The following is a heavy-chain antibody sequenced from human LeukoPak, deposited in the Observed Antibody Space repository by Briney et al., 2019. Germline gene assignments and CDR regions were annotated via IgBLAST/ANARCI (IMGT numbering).Heavy chain of an antibody. V-gene: IGHV1-24*01. Sequence: GASVKVSCKASGYTLSELSIHCGRQAPGKGFEWLGGFNFEDGETIFAQKFQGRVTMTEDSSTNTAYMELSSLRSEDTAIYYCTTELFVWGLGTLVTVSS. CDR3: TTELFV. CDR2: FNFEDGET. CDR1: GYTLSELS. J-gene: IGHJ4*02. D-gene: IGHD2-21*01.